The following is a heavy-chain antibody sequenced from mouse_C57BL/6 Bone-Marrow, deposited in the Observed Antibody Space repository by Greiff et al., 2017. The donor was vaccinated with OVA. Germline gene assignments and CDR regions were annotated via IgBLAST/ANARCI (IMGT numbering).Heavy chain of an antibody. CDR3: GSDYGDYYAMDY. Sequence: VQLQQSGTVLARPGASVKMSCKTSGYTFTSYWMHWVKQRPGQGLEWIGAIYPGNSDTSYNQKFKGKAKLTAVTSASTAYMELSSLTNEDSAVYYCGSDYGDYYAMDYWGQGTSVTVSS. CDR1: GYTFTSYW. CDR2: IYPGNSDT. V-gene: IGHV1-5*01. D-gene: IGHD2-4*01. J-gene: IGHJ4*01.